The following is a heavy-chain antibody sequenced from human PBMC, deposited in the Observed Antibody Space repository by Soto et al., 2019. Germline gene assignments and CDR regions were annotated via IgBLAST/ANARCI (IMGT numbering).Heavy chain of an antibody. CDR3: ARVYADTAMVPNY. D-gene: IGHD5-18*01. CDR1: GYSISSGYY. CDR2: IYHSGST. Sequence: SETLSLTCAVSGYSISSGYYWGWIRQPPGKGLEWIGSIYHSGSTYYNPSLKSRVTISVDTSKNQFSLKLSSVTAADTAVYYCARVYADTAMVPNYWGQGTLVTVSS. J-gene: IGHJ4*02. V-gene: IGHV4-38-2*01.